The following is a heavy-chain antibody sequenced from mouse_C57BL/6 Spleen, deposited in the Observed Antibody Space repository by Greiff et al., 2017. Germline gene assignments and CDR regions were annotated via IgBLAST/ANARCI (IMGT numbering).Heavy chain of an antibody. CDR1: GFTFSDYY. CDR3: ARREYDGAWFAY. CDR2: ISNGGGST. V-gene: IGHV5-12*01. D-gene: IGHD2-14*01. J-gene: IGHJ3*01. Sequence: EVQLVESGGGLVQPGGSLKLSCAASGFTFSDYYMYWVRQTPEKRLEWVAYISNGGGSTYYPDTVKGRFTISRDNAKNTLYLQMSRLKSEDTAMYYCARREYDGAWFAYWGQGTLVTVSA.